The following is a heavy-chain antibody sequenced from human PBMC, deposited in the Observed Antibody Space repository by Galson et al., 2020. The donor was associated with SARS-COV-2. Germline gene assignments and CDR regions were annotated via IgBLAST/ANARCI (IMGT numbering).Heavy chain of an antibody. J-gene: IGHJ4*02. D-gene: IGHD3-16*01. CDR2: TYHSGST. Sequence: SETLSPTCAVSGGSTSSGGYSWSWIRQQPGKGLEWIGYTYHSGSTYYNPSLKSRVTISVDRSKHQFSLKLSSVTAAGTAVYYCAREEDAGLGLDYWGQGTLVTVSS. V-gene: IGHV4-30-2*01. CDR3: AREEDAGLGLDY. CDR1: GGSTSSGGYS.